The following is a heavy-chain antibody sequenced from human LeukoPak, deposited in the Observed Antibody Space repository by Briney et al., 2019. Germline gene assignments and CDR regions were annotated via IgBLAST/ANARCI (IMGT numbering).Heavy chain of an antibody. CDR3: SVAVGYHLNDNWFDP. V-gene: IGHV1-69*05. J-gene: IGHJ5*02. D-gene: IGHD2-2*01. CDR2: IIPIFGTA. CDR1: GGTFSSYA. Sequence: SVKVSCKASGGTFSSYAISWVRQAPGQGLEWMGGIIPIFGTANYAQKFQGRVTITTDESTSTAYMELSSLRSEDTAVYYCSVAVGYHLNDNWFDPWGQGTLATVYS.